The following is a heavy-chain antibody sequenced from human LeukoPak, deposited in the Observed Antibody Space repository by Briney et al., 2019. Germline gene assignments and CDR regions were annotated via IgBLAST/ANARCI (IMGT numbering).Heavy chain of an antibody. V-gene: IGHV1-18*01. Sequence: ASVKVSCKASGYTFTSNGISWVRLASGQGLEWMGWIHPYNHNTIYAQKLQGRVTMTTDTSTSTVYMELRSLRSDDTAVYYCARDGCSGDSCTNWDFDYWGQGTLVTVSS. D-gene: IGHD2-15*01. CDR2: IHPYNHNT. CDR1: GYTFTSNG. CDR3: ARDGCSGDSCTNWDFDY. J-gene: IGHJ4*02.